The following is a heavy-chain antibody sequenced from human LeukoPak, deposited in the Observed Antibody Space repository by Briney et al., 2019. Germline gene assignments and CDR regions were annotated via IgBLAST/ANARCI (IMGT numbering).Heavy chain of an antibody. D-gene: IGHD2-8*01. J-gene: IGHJ5*02. CDR2: MNLNTGNT. CDR3: ARNRNGLDP. CDR1: GYTFTTCG. V-gene: IGHV1-8*02. Sequence: ASVKVSCKASGYTFTTCGISWVRQATGQGLEWVGWMNLNTGNTVYAQKFQGRVTMTRDTSISTAYMELSSLTSEDTAVYYCARNRNGLDPWGQGTLVTVSS.